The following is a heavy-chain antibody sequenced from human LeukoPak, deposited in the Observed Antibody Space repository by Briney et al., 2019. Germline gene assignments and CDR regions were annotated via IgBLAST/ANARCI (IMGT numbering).Heavy chain of an antibody. Sequence: PGGSLRLSCVASGFTFSDYWMTWVRQAPGKGLEWVANIKEDGSVKYYVDSVKGRFTISRDNAKNALYLQMNSLRAEDTAVYFCARDYVYAFDYWGQGTLVTVSS. CDR2: IKEDGSVK. J-gene: IGHJ4*02. CDR1: GFTFSDYW. CDR3: ARDYVYAFDY. D-gene: IGHD2/OR15-2a*01. V-gene: IGHV3-7*01.